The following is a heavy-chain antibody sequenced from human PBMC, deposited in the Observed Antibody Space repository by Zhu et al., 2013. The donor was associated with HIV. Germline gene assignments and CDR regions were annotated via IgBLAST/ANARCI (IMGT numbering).Heavy chain of an antibody. CDR1: GYTFTSYY. CDR3: ARDGYSSSWIDAFDI. Sequence: QVQLVQSGAEVKKPGASVKVSCKASGYTFTSYYMHWVRQAPGQGLEWMGIINPSGGSTSYAQHLQGRVTMTRDTSTSTVYMELSSLRSEDTAVYYCARDGYSSSWIDAFDIWGQGTMVTVSS. CDR2: INPSGGST. V-gene: IGHV1-46*04. D-gene: IGHD6-13*01. J-gene: IGHJ3*02.